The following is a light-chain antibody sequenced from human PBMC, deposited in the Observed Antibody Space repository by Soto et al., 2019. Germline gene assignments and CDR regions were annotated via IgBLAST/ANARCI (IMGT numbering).Light chain of an antibody. J-gene: IGLJ1*01. Sequence: QSALTQPASVSGSPGQSITISCTGTSSDVGGYNYVSWYQQHPGKAPKLMIYDVSNRPSGVSNRFSGSKSGNTASLTISGLQAEDEADYYCSSYTSSSTPLHVFRTGTIVT. CDR2: DVS. CDR1: SSDVGGYNY. CDR3: SSYTSSSTPLHV. V-gene: IGLV2-14*01.